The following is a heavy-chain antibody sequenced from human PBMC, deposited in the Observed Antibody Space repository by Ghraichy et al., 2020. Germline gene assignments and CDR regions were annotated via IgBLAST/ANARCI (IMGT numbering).Heavy chain of an antibody. D-gene: IGHD2-2*03. CDR2: ISWDGGST. V-gene: IGHV3-43*01. CDR3: AKGGFGYCSSTSCSFPDY. CDR1: GFTFDDYT. J-gene: IGHJ4*02. Sequence: GGSLRLSCAASGFTFDDYTMHWVRQAPGKGLEWVSLISWDGGSTYYADSVKGRFTISRDNSKNSLYLQMNSLRTEDTALYYCAKGGFGYCSSTSCSFPDYWGQGTLVTVSS.